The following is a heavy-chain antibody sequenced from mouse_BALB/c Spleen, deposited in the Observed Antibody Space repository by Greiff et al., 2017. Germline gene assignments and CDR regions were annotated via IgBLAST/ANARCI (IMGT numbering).Heavy chain of an antibody. D-gene: IGHD2-4*01. CDR1: GYTFTSYW. CDR3: ARMGDYDVFAY. Sequence: QVQLQQSGAELVRPGASVKLSCTASGYTFTSYWMNWVKQRPEQGLEWIGRIDPYDSETHYNQKFKDKAILTVDKSTSTAYMQLSSLTSEDSAVYYCARMGDYDVFAYWGQGTLVTVSA. V-gene: IGHV1-52*01. CDR2: IDPYDSET. J-gene: IGHJ3*01.